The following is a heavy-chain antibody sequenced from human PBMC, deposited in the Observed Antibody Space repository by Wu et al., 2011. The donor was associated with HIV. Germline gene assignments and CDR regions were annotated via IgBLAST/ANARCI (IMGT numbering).Heavy chain of an antibody. J-gene: IGHJ4*02. D-gene: IGHD6-19*01. CDR3: ARELVVAGIYNY. CDR1: GYTFTDYY. CDR2: INPKSGGT. Sequence: QVQLVQSGAEVKKPGVSVKVSCKASGYTFTDYYMHWVRQAPGQGLEWMGWINPKSGGTNYAQKFQGRVTMTRDTSISTSYMELSRLRSDDTAVYYCARELVVAGIYNYWGQGTLVTVSS. V-gene: IGHV1-2*02.